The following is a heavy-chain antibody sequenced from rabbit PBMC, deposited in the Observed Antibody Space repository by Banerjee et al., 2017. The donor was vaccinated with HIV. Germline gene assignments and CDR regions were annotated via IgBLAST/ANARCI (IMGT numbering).Heavy chain of an antibody. Sequence: QSLEESGGDRVKPGAALTLTCTASGFSFSSSYYMCWVRQAPGKGLEWIACIYAGSGSTSYYAGWAKGRFSITKTSTTTVTLQMPRLTVADTATYFCARGGYAGGSYYFYYFNLWGPGTLVTVS. J-gene: IGHJ4*01. V-gene: IGHV1S40*01. D-gene: IGHD8-1*01. CDR2: IYAGSGSTS. CDR1: GFSFSSSYY. CDR3: ARGGYAGGSYYFYYFNL.